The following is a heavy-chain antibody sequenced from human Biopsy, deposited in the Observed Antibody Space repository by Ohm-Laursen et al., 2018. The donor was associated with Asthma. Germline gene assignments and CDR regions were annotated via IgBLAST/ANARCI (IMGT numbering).Heavy chain of an antibody. V-gene: IGHV4-39*02. D-gene: IGHD3-16*01. Sequence: GTLSLTCTVSGGSMSSSSYYWGWIRQPPGKGLEWMGSISYTGSAYHNPSLKSRVTISVDTSKNHFSLKLSSVTAADTAVYYCASGGTADALDYWGQGTLVTVSS. CDR3: ASGGTADALDY. CDR1: GGSMSSSSYY. J-gene: IGHJ4*02. CDR2: ISYTGSA.